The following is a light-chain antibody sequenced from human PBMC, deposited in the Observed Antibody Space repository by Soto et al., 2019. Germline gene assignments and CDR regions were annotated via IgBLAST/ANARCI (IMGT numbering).Light chain of an antibody. CDR3: QQYNNWPPRT. CDR2: GAS. V-gene: IGKV3-15*01. J-gene: IGKJ2*01. CDR1: QSVSSN. Sequence: EIVMTQSPPTLSVSPGERATLSCRASQSVSSNLAWYQQKPGQAPRLLIYGASTRATGIPARFSGSGSGTEFTLTISSLQSEDFAVYYCQQYNNWPPRTFGQGTKLEIK.